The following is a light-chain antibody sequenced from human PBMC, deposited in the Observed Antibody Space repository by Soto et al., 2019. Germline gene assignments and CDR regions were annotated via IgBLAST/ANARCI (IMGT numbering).Light chain of an antibody. V-gene: IGKV3-20*01. CDR1: QSFSSSY. CDR2: GAS. Sequence: EMVLTQSPGTLSLSPGEIATLSCRASQSFSSSYLAWYQQKPGQAPRLLIYGASSRATGIPDRFSGRGSGTDFTLTISRLEPEDFAVYYCQYYGSSPVTFGPGTKVDIK. CDR3: QYYGSSPVT. J-gene: IGKJ3*01.